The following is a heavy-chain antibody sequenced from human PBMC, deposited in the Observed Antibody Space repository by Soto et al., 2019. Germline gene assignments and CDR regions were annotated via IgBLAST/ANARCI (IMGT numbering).Heavy chain of an antibody. Sequence: QLHLRESGPGLVKPSETLSLTCTVSGGSITSSSYYWGWIRQPPGKGLEWIGSIYYSGSTYYNPSLKILVTISVDTSKNQFSLKLSSVTAADTAVYYCATQEVGGSYVYTFDPWGQGTLVTVSS. D-gene: IGHD1-26*01. CDR3: ATQEVGGSYVYTFDP. J-gene: IGHJ5*02. CDR2: IYYSGST. CDR1: GGSITSSSYY. V-gene: IGHV4-39*01.